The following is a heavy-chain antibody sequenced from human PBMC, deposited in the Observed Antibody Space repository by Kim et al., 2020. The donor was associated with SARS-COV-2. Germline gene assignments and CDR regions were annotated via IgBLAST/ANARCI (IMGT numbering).Heavy chain of an antibody. V-gene: IGHV3-73*01. D-gene: IGHD1-1*01. Sequence: VKGKVTISRDDSKITAYLQMNNLKAEDTAVYYCTRVPATTLAFWDAFDIWGQGTMVTVSS. CDR3: TRVPATTLAFWDAFDI. J-gene: IGHJ3*02.